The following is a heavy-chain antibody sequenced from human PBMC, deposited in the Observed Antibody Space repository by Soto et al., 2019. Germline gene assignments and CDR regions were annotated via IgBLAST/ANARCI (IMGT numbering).Heavy chain of an antibody. Sequence: EVQLLESGGGLVQPGGSLRLSCAASGFTFSNYAMSWVRQAPGKGLEWVSAVSGGGGNTYYADSVKGRFTISRDNPKNTVSLQMNSLRAEDAAIYYCASIYYDSRGYYYQFDFRGQGTLVTVSS. CDR2: VSGGGGNT. V-gene: IGHV3-23*01. CDR1: GFTFSNYA. J-gene: IGHJ4*02. CDR3: ASIYYDSRGYYYQFDF. D-gene: IGHD3-22*01.